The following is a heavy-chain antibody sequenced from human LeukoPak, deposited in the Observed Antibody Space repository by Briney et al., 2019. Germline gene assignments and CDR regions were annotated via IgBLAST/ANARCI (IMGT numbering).Heavy chain of an antibody. V-gene: IGHV3-21*01. Sequence: GGSLTLSCAASGFTFSSYRVIWLRQAPGKALEWVSSISNSSIYIYYAGSVKGRFTISRDNAKISLFLQMNSLRAEDTAVYYCTRGKAVVTFGGIIVTGFDYWGQGALVTVSS. J-gene: IGHJ4*02. CDR3: TRGKAVVTFGGIIVTGFDY. CDR1: GFTFSSYR. D-gene: IGHD3-16*02. CDR2: ISNSSIYI.